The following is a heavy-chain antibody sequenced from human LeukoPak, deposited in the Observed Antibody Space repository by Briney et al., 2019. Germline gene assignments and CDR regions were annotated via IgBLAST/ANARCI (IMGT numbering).Heavy chain of an antibody. Sequence: GASVKVSCKASGYTFTSYYMHWVRQAPGQGLEWMGIINPSGGSTSYAQKFQGRVTMTRDTSTSTVYMELSSLRSEDTAVYYCARGSSTSSRGNDAFDIWGQGTMVTVSS. D-gene: IGHD2-2*01. CDR1: GYTFTSYY. V-gene: IGHV1-46*01. J-gene: IGHJ3*02. CDR2: INPSGGST. CDR3: ARGSSTSSRGNDAFDI.